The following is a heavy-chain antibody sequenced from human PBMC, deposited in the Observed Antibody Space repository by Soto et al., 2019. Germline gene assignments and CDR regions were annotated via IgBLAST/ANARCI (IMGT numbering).Heavy chain of an antibody. J-gene: IGHJ4*02. CDR2: IYYSGRT. Sequence: SETLSLTCTVSGGSISSYYWRWIRQPPGKGLKWIGDIYYSGRTNYNPSLKSRVTISVDTSKNQFSLKLTSVTVEDTAVYYCATSYGNAWYTYWGQGTQVTVSS. D-gene: IGHD6-13*01. CDR1: GGSISSYY. CDR3: ATSYGNAWYTY. V-gene: IGHV4-59*01.